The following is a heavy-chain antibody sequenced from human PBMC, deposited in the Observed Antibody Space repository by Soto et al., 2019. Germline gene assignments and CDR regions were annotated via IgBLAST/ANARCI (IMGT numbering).Heavy chain of an antibody. D-gene: IGHD2-15*01. J-gene: IGHJ2*01. V-gene: IGHV4-39*01. CDR1: GGSISSSSYY. CDR2: INYSGST. Sequence: QLQLQESGPGLVKPSETLSLTCTVSGGSISSSSYYWGWIRQPPGKGLEWIGSINYSGSTYYNPSLKSRVTISVDTSKNQFSLKLSSVTAADTAVYYCASRDIVVVAPFDLWGRGTLVTVSS. CDR3: ASRDIVVVAPFDL.